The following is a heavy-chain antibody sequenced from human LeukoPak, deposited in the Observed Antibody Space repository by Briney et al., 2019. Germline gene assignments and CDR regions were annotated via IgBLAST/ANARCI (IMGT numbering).Heavy chain of an antibody. CDR3: ARGRIAARRSILFDY. J-gene: IGHJ4*02. Sequence: SETLSLTCAVYGGFFSGYYWRWIRQPPGEGLEWIGEINHSGITNYNPSLKSRVPISVDTSKNQFSLKLSSVTAADTAVYYCARGRIAARRSILFDYWGQGTLVTVSS. CDR1: GGFFSGYY. D-gene: IGHD6-6*01. CDR2: INHSGIT. V-gene: IGHV4-34*01.